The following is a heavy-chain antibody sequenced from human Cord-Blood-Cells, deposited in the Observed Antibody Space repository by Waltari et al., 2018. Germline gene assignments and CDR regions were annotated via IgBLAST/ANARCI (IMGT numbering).Heavy chain of an antibody. CDR2: IYYSGRT. CDR3: AKHVSSTVTKRGAFDI. Sequence: QLQLQESGPGLVKPSETLSLTCTVPGGAISSSSYYWGGIRQPPGKGLEWIGSIYYSGRTYSHPSLKRRVTISVDTSKHQFSLKLSSVTAADTAVYYCAKHVSSTVTKRGAFDIWGQGTMVTVSS. V-gene: IGHV4-39*01. CDR1: GGAISSSSYY. J-gene: IGHJ3*02. D-gene: IGHD4-17*01.